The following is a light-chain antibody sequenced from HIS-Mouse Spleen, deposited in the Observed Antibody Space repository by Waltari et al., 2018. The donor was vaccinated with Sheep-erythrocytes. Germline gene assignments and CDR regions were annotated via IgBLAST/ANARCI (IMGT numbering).Light chain of an antibody. CDR1: SSDFGCYNL. J-gene: IGLJ3*02. V-gene: IGLV2-23*01. CDR2: EGS. Sequence: QSALTQPASVSGSPGQSLTISCTGTSSDFGCYNLVSWYQPHPGKAPKLMIYEGSKRPSGVSNRFSGSKSGNTASLTISGLQAEDEADYYCCSYAGSSTPWVFGGGTKLTVL. CDR3: CSYAGSSTPWV.